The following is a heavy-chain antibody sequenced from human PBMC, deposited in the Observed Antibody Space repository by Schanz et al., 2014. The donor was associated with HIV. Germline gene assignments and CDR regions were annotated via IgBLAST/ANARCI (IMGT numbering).Heavy chain of an antibody. CDR3: VRDAGAQWLDGDNWFDP. V-gene: IGHV3-30-3*01. CDR1: GFTFSSYA. Sequence: QVQLVESGGGVVQPGRSLRLSCAASGFTFSSYAMHWVRQAPGKGLEWVAVISYDGGNKYYADSVKGRFTISRDNSKNTVSLQMNSLRSEDTAVYYCVRDAGAQWLDGDNWFDPWGQGTLVTVSS. D-gene: IGHD6-19*01. J-gene: IGHJ5*02. CDR2: ISYDGGNK.